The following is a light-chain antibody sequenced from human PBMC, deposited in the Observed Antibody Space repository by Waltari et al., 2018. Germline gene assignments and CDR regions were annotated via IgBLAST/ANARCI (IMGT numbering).Light chain of an antibody. V-gene: IGKV4-1*01. J-gene: IGKJ4*01. CDR3: QQYYTTPLT. Sequence: DIVMTQSPDSLAVSLGERATINCKSSQSVLYNSNNKNYLAWYQQKPGQSPKLLIYWSSTRDSVVPDRFSGSGSGTDFTLTISSLQAEDVAVYYCQQYYTTPLTFGGGTTVEIK. CDR1: QSVLYNSNNKNY. CDR2: WSS.